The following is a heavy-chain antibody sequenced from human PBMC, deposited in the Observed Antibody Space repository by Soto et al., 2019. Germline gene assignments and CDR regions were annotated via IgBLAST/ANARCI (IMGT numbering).Heavy chain of an antibody. J-gene: IGHJ6*02. Sequence: ASVKVSCKASGGTFSSYAISWVRQAPGQGLEWKGGIIPIFGTANYAQKFQGRVTITADESTSTAYMELSSLRSEDTAVYYCARAVTTTPDYDFWSGSPTSYYYYGMDVWGQGTTVTVSS. CDR1: GGTFSSYA. CDR3: ARAVTTTPDYDFWSGSPTSYYYYGMDV. CDR2: IIPIFGTA. D-gene: IGHD3-3*01. V-gene: IGHV1-69*13.